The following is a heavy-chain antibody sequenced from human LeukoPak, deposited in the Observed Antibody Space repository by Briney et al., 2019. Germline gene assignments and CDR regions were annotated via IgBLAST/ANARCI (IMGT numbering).Heavy chain of an antibody. V-gene: IGHV4-59*01. J-gene: IGHJ4*02. CDR2: IYYSGST. Sequence: SETLSLTCAVYGGSISSYYWSWIRQPPGKGLEWLGYIYYSGSTNYSPSLKSRVTISVDTSKNQFSLKLSSVTAADTAVYYCARLQTYSSSRHFDYWGQGTLVTVSS. D-gene: IGHD6-13*01. CDR3: ARLQTYSSSRHFDY. CDR1: GGSISSYY.